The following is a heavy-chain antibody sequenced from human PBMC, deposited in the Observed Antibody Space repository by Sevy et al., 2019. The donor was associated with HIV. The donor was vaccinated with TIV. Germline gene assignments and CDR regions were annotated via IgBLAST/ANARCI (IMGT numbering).Heavy chain of an antibody. Sequence: ASVKVSCKVSGNTLTEFAMHWVQQAPGKGLEWMGTFDPEDDQTIYTQNFQDRVTMTEETSTDTAFMELSGLRSDDTAVYYCATTKDYYDSSAYPFDYWGQGTLVTVSS. CDR3: ATTKDYYDSSAYPFDY. J-gene: IGHJ4*02. CDR1: GNTLTEFA. D-gene: IGHD3-22*01. V-gene: IGHV1-24*01. CDR2: FDPEDDQT.